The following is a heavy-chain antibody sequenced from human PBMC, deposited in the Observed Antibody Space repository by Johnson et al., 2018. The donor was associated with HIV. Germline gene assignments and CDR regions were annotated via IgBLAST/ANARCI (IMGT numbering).Heavy chain of an antibody. CDR1: GITFDDYG. D-gene: IGHD2-2*01. CDR2: INWNGGST. V-gene: IGHV3-20*04. CDR3: ARSRPYEGVLAATGAFDI. Sequence: VQLVESAGGVVQPGGSLRLSCAASGITFDDYGMSWVRQAPGKGLEWVSGINWNGGSTAYADSVRGRFTISRDNAKNSLYLQMNSLRAEDTALYYCARSRPYEGVLAATGAFDIWGQGTMVTVSS. J-gene: IGHJ3*02.